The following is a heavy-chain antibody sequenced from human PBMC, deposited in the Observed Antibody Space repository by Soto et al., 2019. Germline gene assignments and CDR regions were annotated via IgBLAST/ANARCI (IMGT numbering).Heavy chain of an antibody. D-gene: IGHD3-3*01. V-gene: IGHV3-30-3*01. CDR2: ISYDGSNK. CDR1: GFTFSSYA. CDR3: VRYDDAGPNAFDR. Sequence: PGGSLRLSCAASGFTFSSYAMHWVRQAPGKGLEWVAVISYDGSNKYYADSVKGRFTISRDNSKNTLFLQMSGLGVDDMAVYYCVRYDDAGPNAFDRWGQGTMVTVSS. J-gene: IGHJ3*01.